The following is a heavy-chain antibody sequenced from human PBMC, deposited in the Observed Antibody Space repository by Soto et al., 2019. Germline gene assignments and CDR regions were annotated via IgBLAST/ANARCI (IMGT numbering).Heavy chain of an antibody. CDR3: ARVRQYCGGDCGSYYYYGMDV. CDR2: IIPIFGTA. D-gene: IGHD2-21*02. V-gene: IGHV1-69*13. J-gene: IGHJ6*02. CDR1: GGTFSSYA. Sequence: GASVKVSCKASGGTFSSYAISWVRQAPGQGLEWMGGIIPIFGTANYAQKFQGRVTITADESTSTAYMELSSLRSEDTAVYYCARVRQYCGGDCGSYYYYGMDVWGQGTTVTVSS.